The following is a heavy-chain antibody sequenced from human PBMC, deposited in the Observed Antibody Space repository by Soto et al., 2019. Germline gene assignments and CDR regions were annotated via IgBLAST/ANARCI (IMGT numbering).Heavy chain of an antibody. CDR1: GYTFTTYY. D-gene: IGHD6-19*01. CDR2: INPSGTST. J-gene: IGHJ4*02. Sequence: GASVKVSCKASGYTFTTYYIHWVRQAPGQGLQWMGTINPSGTSTGYAQEFQGRVTMTRDTSSSTVYMELRSLRSEDTAVYYCARGRAAVPGILDDFWGQGTLVTVSS. CDR3: ARGRAAVPGILDDF. V-gene: IGHV1-46*01.